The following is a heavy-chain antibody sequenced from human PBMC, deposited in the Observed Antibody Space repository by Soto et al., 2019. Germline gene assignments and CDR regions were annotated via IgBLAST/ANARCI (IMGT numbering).Heavy chain of an antibody. D-gene: IGHD3-22*01. Sequence: ASVKVCCKASGYTFTSYYMHWVRQAPGQGLEWMGIINPSGGSTSYAQKFQGRVTMTRDTSTSTVYMELSSLRSEDTAVYYCARDWNGKNYDSSGYYSDAFDIWGQGTIVIVSS. V-gene: IGHV1-46*01. J-gene: IGHJ3*02. CDR3: ARDWNGKNYDSSGYYSDAFDI. CDR1: GYTFTSYY. CDR2: INPSGGST.